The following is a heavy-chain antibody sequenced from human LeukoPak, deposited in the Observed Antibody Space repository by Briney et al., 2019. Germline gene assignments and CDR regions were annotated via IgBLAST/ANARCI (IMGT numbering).Heavy chain of an antibody. D-gene: IGHD2/OR15-2a*01. CDR2: MNPNSGNT. J-gene: IGHJ4*02. Sequence: ASVKVSCKASGYTFTSYDINWVRQATGQGLEWMGWMNPNSGNTGYAQKFQGRVTITRNTSISTAYMELSSLRSEDTAVYYCARATKRRGVVRYYFDYWGQGTLVTVSS. CDR3: ARATKRRGVVRYYFDY. V-gene: IGHV1-8*03. CDR1: GYTFTSYD.